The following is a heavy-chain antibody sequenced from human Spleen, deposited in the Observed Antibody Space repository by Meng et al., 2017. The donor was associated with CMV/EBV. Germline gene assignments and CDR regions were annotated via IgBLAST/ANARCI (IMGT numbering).Heavy chain of an antibody. V-gene: IGHV4-38-2*02. Sequence: SETLSLTCTVSGYSISSGYYWGWIRQPPGKGLEWIGSIYYSGSTYYTPSLKSRVTTSVDTSKNQFSLKLTSVTAADTAVYYCAREGTVGHIGAAVDVWGQGTTVTV. J-gene: IGHJ6*02. CDR2: IYYSGST. CDR1: GYSISSGYY. D-gene: IGHD6-13*01. CDR3: AREGTVGHIGAAVDV.